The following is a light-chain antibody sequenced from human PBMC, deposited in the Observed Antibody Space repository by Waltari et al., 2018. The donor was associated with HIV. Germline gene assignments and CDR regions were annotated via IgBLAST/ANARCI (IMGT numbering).Light chain of an antibody. Sequence: QSILTQPPSTSGTPGQRVTISCSGSGSNIGSNSVSWYQLLLGTAPKLLIYRNNQRPSGVPVRFSGSKSATSASLAIGGLRSEDEADYYCAAWDDSLSGPVFGGGTKLTVL. CDR2: RNN. V-gene: IGLV1-47*01. CDR1: GSNIGSNS. J-gene: IGLJ3*02. CDR3: AAWDDSLSGPV.